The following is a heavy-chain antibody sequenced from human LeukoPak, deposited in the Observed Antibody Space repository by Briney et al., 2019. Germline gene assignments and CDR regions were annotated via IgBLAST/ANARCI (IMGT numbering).Heavy chain of an antibody. CDR3: ARAYYYYYYYYMDV. CDR2: ISPSGSST. J-gene: IGHJ6*03. CDR1: GYTFSSYY. V-gene: IGHV1-46*01. D-gene: IGHD1-26*01. Sequence: ASVKVSCKASGYTFSSYYMHWVRQAPGQGLEWMGIISPSGSSTSHAQKFQGRVTMTRDTSTATVSMEVSSLRSEDTAVYYCARAYYYYYYYYMDVWGKGTTVTISS.